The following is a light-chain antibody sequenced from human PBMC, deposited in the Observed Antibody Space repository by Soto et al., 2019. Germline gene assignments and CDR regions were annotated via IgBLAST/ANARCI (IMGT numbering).Light chain of an antibody. Sequence: EIVLTQSPCTLSLSPGERATLSCRASQSVSSIYLAWYQQKPGQAPRLLIYGASSRATGIPDRFSGSGSGTDLTLTISRLEPEDFAVYYWQQYGSSTFTFGPGTKVDS. CDR1: QSVSSIY. CDR2: GAS. V-gene: IGKV3-20*01. J-gene: IGKJ3*01. CDR3: QQYGSSTFT.